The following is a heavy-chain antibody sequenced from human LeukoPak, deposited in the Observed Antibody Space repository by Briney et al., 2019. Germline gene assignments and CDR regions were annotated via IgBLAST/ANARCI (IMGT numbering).Heavy chain of an antibody. J-gene: IGHJ4*02. V-gene: IGHV4-39*01. CDR3: AVEYYYDSSATL. Sequence: PSETLSLTCTVSGGSFSSSSYYWGWIRQPPGKGLEWIGSIYYSGSTYYNPSLKSRVTISVDTSKNQFSLKLSSVTAADTAVYYCAVEYYYDSSATLWGQGTLVTVSS. CDR2: IYYSGST. CDR1: GGSFSSSSYY. D-gene: IGHD3-22*01.